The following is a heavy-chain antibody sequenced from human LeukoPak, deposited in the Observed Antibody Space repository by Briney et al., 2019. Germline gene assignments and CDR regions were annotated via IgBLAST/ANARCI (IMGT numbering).Heavy chain of an antibody. J-gene: IGHJ6*04. V-gene: IGHV1-69*13. CDR3: AVGGYSGYDVSYYYYGMDV. CDR1: GGTFSSYA. CDR2: IIPIFGTA. Sequence: ASVKLSCKASGGTFSSYAISWVRQAPGQGLEWMGGIIPIFGTANYAQKFQGRVTITADESTSTAYMELSSLRSEDTAVYYCAVGGYSGYDVSYYYYGMDVWGKGTTVTVSS. D-gene: IGHD5-12*01.